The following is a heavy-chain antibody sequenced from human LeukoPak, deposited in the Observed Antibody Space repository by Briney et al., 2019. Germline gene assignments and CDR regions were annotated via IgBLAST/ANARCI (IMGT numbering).Heavy chain of an antibody. CDR2: IRPDANDG. CDR3: ARGGNLEN. V-gene: IGHV3-7*01. Sequence: GESLRLSCAASGFTFSHYWMTWVRQAPGKGLECVAIIRPDANDGSYADSEKGRFTISRDNAKNSLYLQMNSLRAEDTAVYYCARGGNLENWGGGTLVTVSS. J-gene: IGHJ4*02. CDR1: GFTFSHYW. D-gene: IGHD1-14*01.